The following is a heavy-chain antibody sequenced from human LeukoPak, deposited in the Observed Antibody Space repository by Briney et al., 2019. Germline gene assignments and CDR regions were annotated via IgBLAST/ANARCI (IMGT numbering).Heavy chain of an antibody. D-gene: IGHD5-12*01. V-gene: IGHV4-39*07. CDR2: VYYSGTT. CDR1: GGSISSSSDY. J-gene: IGHJ4*02. CDR3: ATSLYGDYEAGY. Sequence: SETLSLTCTVSGGSISSSSDYWGWIRQPPGKGLEWIGYVYYSGTTSYNPSLESRVSISDDTSKNQVFLWLTFVTAADTAVYYCATSLYGDYEAGYWGPGILVTVSS.